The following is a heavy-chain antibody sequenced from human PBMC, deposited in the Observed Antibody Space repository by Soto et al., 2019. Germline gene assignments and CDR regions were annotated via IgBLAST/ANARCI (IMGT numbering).Heavy chain of an antibody. CDR3: ATDRWGGAFDI. CDR2: IRQDGGET. D-gene: IGHD7-27*01. J-gene: IGHJ3*02. Sequence: PGGSLRLSCAAPDFTFSTYRMAWLRQTPGKGLEFVANIRQDGGETNYVDSVKGRFTISRDNAKNSLYLQMNSLRAEDTAVYYCATDRWGGAFDIWGQGTVVTVSS. CDR1: DFTFSTYR. V-gene: IGHV3-7*01.